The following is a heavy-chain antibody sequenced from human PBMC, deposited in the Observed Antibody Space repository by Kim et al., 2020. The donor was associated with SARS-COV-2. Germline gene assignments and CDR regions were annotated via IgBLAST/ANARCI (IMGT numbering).Heavy chain of an antibody. CDR3: ARGGSGSVVVGMDV. Sequence: SETLSLTCTVSGGSISSYYWSWIRQPPGKGLEWIGYIYYSGSTNYNPSLKSRVTISVDTSKNQFSLKLSSVTAADTAVYYCARGGSGSVVVGMDVWGEGTTVTVSS. J-gene: IGHJ6*04. CDR1: GGSISSYY. V-gene: IGHV4-59*01. CDR2: IYYSGST. D-gene: IGHD3-10*01.